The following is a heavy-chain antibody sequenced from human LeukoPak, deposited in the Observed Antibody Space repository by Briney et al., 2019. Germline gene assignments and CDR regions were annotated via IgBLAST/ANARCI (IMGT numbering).Heavy chain of an antibody. V-gene: IGHV3-21*01. CDR3: ASGYDSSGYYYNY. J-gene: IGHJ4*02. CDR1: GGSNSSYY. CDR2: ITSSSTYI. Sequence: ETLSLTCTVSGGSNSSYYWSWVRQAPGKGLEWVSSITSSSTYIYYADSVKGRFTISRDNAKNSLYLQMNSLRAEDTAVYYCASGYDSSGYYYNYWGQGTLVTVSS. D-gene: IGHD3-22*01.